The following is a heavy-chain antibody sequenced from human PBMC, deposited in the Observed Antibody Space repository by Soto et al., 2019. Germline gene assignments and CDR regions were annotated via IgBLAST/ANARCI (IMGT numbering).Heavy chain of an antibody. CDR3: ARDPPNTALFDC. Sequence: QVQLVQSGAEVTKPGASVKISCKTSGYTFSTYHMHWVRLAPGQGLEWVGIIKSSGDITLYAQKLQVRVTMSRCTATSTVYMEVRSLRSEDTAVYSCARDPPNTALFDCWGQGTQVTVSS. V-gene: IGHV1-46*01. CDR2: IKSSGDIT. D-gene: IGHD7-27*01. CDR1: GYTFSTYH. J-gene: IGHJ4*02.